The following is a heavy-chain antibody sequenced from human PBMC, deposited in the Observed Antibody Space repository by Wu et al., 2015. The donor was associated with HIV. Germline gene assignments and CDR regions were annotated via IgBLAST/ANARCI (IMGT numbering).Heavy chain of an antibody. D-gene: IGHD2-21*01. CDR3: VRTAYCERDPCKGWVFPH. CDR1: GYTFTNYV. V-gene: IGHV1-18*01. CDR2: NSAYNGDT. Sequence: QVQLVQSGAEVKKPGTSMKVSCKTSGYTFTNYVINWVRQAPGQGLEWMGWNSAYNGDTNYAQKFQGRVSMTTDASTSTAYMELRSLTSDDTAVYYCVRTAYCERDPCKGWVFPHWGRGDPGHRLV. J-gene: IGHJ1*01.